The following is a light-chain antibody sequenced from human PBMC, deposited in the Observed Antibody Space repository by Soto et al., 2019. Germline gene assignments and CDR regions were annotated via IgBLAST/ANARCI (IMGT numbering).Light chain of an antibody. Sequence: EIVSTQSPGTLSLSPGKRATLSCRASQSISGSYLAWYQQRPGQAPRLLIYGASSRATGIPDRFSGSGSGTEFTLTISRLEPEDFAVYYCHQRKSWPRTFGQGTKVDIK. V-gene: IGKV3D-20*02. J-gene: IGKJ1*01. CDR1: QSISGSY. CDR3: HQRKSWPRT. CDR2: GAS.